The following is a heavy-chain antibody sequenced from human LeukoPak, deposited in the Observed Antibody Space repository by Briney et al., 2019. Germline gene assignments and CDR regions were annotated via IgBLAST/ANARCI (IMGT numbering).Heavy chain of an antibody. Sequence: SVKVSCKASGGTFSSYAISWVRQAPGQGLEWMGRIIPIFGTANYAQKFQGRVTITADESTSTAYMELSSLRSEDTAVYYCASKAAARRGYFDYWGQGTLVTVSS. J-gene: IGHJ4*02. CDR2: IIPIFGTA. CDR1: GGTFSSYA. D-gene: IGHD6-13*01. V-gene: IGHV1-69*13. CDR3: ASKAAARRGYFDY.